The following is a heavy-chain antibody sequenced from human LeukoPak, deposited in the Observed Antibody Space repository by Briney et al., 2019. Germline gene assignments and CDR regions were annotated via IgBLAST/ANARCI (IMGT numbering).Heavy chain of an antibody. V-gene: IGHV1-46*01. J-gene: IGHJ5*02. D-gene: IGHD2-2*02. CDR1: GYTFTSYY. CDR3: ARLFCSSTRCHNFWFDA. CDR2: INPSGGST. Sequence: ASVKVSCKASGYTFTSYYMHWVRQAPGQGLEWMGIINPSGGSTSYAQKFQGRVTMTTDTSTSTAYLELRSLRSDDTAVYYCARLFCSSTRCHNFWFDAWGQGSLVTVSS.